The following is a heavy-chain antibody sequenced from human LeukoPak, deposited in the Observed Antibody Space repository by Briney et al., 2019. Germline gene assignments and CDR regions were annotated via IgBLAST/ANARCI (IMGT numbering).Heavy chain of an antibody. J-gene: IGHJ4*02. CDR1: GFPFGDYG. CDR3: TRGYDTSGWLFDY. Sequence: GGSLRLSCRTSGFPFGDYGMSWFRQAPGKGLEWVSHIRSKAYGGTAEYATSVKGRFIISRDDSKSIAHLQMSSLKTEDTAVYFCTRGYDTSGWLFDYWGQGTLVTVSS. V-gene: IGHV3-49*03. CDR2: IRSKAYGGTA. D-gene: IGHD6-19*01.